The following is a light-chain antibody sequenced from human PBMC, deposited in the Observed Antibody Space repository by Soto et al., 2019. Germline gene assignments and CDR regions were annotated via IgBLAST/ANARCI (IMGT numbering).Light chain of an antibody. V-gene: IGKV3-11*01. CDR1: QSVSSY. J-gene: IGKJ1*01. CDR2: DAS. Sequence: EIVLTQSPATLSLSPGERATLSCRASQSVSSYFARYQQKPGQAPRLLIYDASNRATGIPARFSGSGSGTDFTLTISSLKPEDFAVYYCQQRSNWPRTFGQGTKVEIK. CDR3: QQRSNWPRT.